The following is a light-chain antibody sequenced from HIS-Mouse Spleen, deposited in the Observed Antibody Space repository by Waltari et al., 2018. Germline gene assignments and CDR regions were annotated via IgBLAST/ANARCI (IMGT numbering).Light chain of an antibody. J-gene: IGLJ2*01. CDR1: ALPKKY. CDR2: EDR. CDR3: YSTDSSGNHRV. V-gene: IGLV3-10*01. Sequence: SYELTQPPSVSVSPGQTARITCSGDALPKKYAYWYQHKPGQAPVLVIYEDRKRPSGIPERFSGSSSGTMATLTISGAQVEDEADYYCYSTDSSGNHRVFGGGTKLTVL.